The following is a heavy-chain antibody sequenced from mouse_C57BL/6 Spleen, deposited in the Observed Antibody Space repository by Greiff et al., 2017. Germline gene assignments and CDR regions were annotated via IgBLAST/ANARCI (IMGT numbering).Heavy chain of an antibody. V-gene: IGHV1-15*01. CDR3: TSWFAY. Sequence: VQLQQSGAELVRPGASVTLSCKASGYTFTDYEMHWVKQTPVHGLEWIGAIDPETGGTAYNQKFKGKAILTADKSSSTAYMKLRSLTSEDSAVYYCTSWFAYGGQGTLVTVSA. CDR1: GYTFTDYE. CDR2: IDPETGGT. J-gene: IGHJ3*01.